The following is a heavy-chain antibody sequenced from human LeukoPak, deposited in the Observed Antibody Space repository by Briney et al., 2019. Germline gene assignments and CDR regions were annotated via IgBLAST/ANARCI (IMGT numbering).Heavy chain of an antibody. CDR2: IFHTGST. V-gene: IGHV4-38-2*01. Sequence: PSETLSLTCAVSGYSIGSDYYWGWIRQSPGKGLEWIGSIFHTGSTYYNPSLKGRVTISVDTSKNHFSLNLRSVTGADTAVYYCARHGGYCSRTSCYQSNYYYYYMDVWGKGTTVTVSS. CDR3: ARHGGYCSRTSCYQSNYYYYYMDV. CDR1: GYSIGSDYY. J-gene: IGHJ6*03. D-gene: IGHD2-2*01.